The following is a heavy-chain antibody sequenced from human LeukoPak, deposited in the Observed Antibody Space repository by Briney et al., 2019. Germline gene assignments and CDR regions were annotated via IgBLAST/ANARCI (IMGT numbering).Heavy chain of an antibody. CDR1: GYTLTELS. D-gene: IGHD1-26*01. J-gene: IGHJ5*02. CDR2: FDPEDGET. Sequence: ASVKVSCKVSGYTLTELSMHWVRQAPGKGLEWMGGFDPEDGETIYAQKFQGRVTMTEDTSTDTAYMELSSLRSEDTVVYFCATVSEVGATPDWFDPWGQGTLVTVSS. CDR3: ATVSEVGATPDWFDP. V-gene: IGHV1-24*01.